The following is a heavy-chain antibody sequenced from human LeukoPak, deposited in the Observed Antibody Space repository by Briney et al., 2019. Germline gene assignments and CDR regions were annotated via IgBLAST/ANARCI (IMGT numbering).Heavy chain of an antibody. CDR1: GFTFSSYG. Sequence: PGGSLRLSRTASGFTFSSYGMSWVRQAPGKGLQWVSAISYNDSSTYYADSVKGRFTISRDNSKNTLYLQVNSLRAEDTATYYCAKDSPLLTIWGQGTMVTVSS. J-gene: IGHJ3*02. CDR2: ISYNDSST. CDR3: AKDSPLLTI. V-gene: IGHV3-23*01.